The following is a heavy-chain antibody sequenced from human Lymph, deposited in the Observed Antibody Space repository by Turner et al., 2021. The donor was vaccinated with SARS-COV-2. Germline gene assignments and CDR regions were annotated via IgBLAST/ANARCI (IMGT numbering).Heavy chain of an antibody. CDR2: TYPGDSDT. J-gene: IGHJ4*02. CDR3: SRLPIARGYSGYDFYYFDY. D-gene: IGHD5-12*01. Sequence: EVQLVQSGAEVKKPGESLKISCKGSGYSFPTYWIGWVRQMPGKGLEWMGITYPGDSDTRYSPSFQGQVTISADKSISTAYLQWSSLKASDTAMYYCSRLPIARGYSGYDFYYFDYWGQGTLVTVSS. CDR1: GYSFPTYW. V-gene: IGHV5-51*01.